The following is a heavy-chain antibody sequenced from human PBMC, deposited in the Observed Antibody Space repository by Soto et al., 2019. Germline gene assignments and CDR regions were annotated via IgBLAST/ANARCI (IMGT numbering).Heavy chain of an antibody. CDR3: ARDKPRSGYEKFDY. D-gene: IGHD3-3*01. CDR2: INSGSSTI. CDR1: GFTFSSYS. J-gene: IGHJ4*02. Sequence: EVQLVESGGGLVQPGGSLRLSCAASGFTFSSYSMNWVRQAPGKGLEWVSYINSGSSTIYYADSVKGRFTISRDNAKKSLYLQLNSLRAEDTAVYYCARDKPRSGYEKFDYWGQGTLVTVSS. V-gene: IGHV3-48*01.